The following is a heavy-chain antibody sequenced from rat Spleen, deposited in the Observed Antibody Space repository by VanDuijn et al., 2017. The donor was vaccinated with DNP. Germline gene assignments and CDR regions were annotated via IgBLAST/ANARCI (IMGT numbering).Heavy chain of an antibody. Sequence: EVQLVESGGGLVQPGRSLKLSCAASGFTFSGYYMAWVRQAPTKGLEWVASISHDGGGTFYGDSVKGRFTISRENAKTTLYLQMNSLRSEDTATYYCSRAYDYAVDAWGQGTSVTVSS. D-gene: IGHD1-11*01. CDR2: ISHDGGGT. CDR3: SRAYDYAVDA. J-gene: IGHJ4*01. CDR1: GFTFSGYY. V-gene: IGHV5-22*01.